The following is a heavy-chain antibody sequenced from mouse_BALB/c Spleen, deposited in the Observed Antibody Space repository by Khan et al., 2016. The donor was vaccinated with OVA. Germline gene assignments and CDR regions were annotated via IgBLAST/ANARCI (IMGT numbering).Heavy chain of an antibody. CDR1: GYSITSDYA. J-gene: IGHJ3*01. Sequence: EVQLQESGPGLVKPSQSLSLTCTVTGYSITSDYAWNWIRQFPRNKLEWMGYISYSGSTSYNPSLKSRISITRDTSKNQFFLQLNSVTTEDTATDFCARSGYEAWLAYWGQGTLVTVSA. D-gene: IGHD2-14*01. V-gene: IGHV3-2*02. CDR3: ARSGYEAWLAY. CDR2: ISYSGST.